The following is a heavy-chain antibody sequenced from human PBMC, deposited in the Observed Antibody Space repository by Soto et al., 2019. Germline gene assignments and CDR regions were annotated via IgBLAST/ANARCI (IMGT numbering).Heavy chain of an antibody. CDR1: GFTFSSYA. D-gene: IGHD4-17*01. CDR3: ARDLSSYGDYGLDY. Sequence: QVQLVESGGGVVQPGRSLRLSCAASGFTFSSYAMHWVRQAPDKGLEWVAVISYDGSNKYYADSVKGRFTISRDNSKNTLYLQMNSLRAEDTAVYYCARDLSSYGDYGLDYWGQGTLVTVSS. J-gene: IGHJ4*02. V-gene: IGHV3-30-3*01. CDR2: ISYDGSNK.